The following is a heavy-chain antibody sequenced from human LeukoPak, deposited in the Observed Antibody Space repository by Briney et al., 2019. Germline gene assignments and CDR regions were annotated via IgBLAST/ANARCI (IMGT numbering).Heavy chain of an antibody. Sequence: GGSLRLSCAASGFTVSSNYMSWVRQAPGKGLEWVSVIYSGGSTYYADSVKGRFTISRDNSKNTLYLQMNSLRAEDTAVYYCARDDAAVVIRASQYWGQGTLVTVSS. V-gene: IGHV3-53*01. J-gene: IGHJ4*02. D-gene: IGHD3-22*01. CDR1: GFTVSSNY. CDR3: ARDDAAVVIRASQY. CDR2: IYSGGST.